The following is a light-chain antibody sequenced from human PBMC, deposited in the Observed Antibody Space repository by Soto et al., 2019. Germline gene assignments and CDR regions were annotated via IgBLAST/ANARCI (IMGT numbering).Light chain of an antibody. Sequence: EIVLTQSPGTLSLSPGERATLSCRASQSVSSSFLAWYQQKPGQAPRLLIYGASSRATGIPDRFSGSGSGTDFTLTISRLEPQDFAVYYCQQYDRSPSTFVHGTKVEIK. CDR1: QSVSSSF. CDR2: GAS. CDR3: QQYDRSPST. V-gene: IGKV3-20*01. J-gene: IGKJ1*01.